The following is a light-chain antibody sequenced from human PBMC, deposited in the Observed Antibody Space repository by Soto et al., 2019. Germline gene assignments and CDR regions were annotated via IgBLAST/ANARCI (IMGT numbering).Light chain of an antibody. CDR3: QQYDNLLPIT. J-gene: IGKJ5*01. V-gene: IGKV1-33*01. Sequence: IQMTQSPSSLSASVGDRGTITCQASQDISKNLNWYQQKPGKAPKLLIYDASSLQTGVPSRFSGSRSSTHFTFTIISLQPEDIATYYCQQYDNLLPITFGQGTRLEMK. CDR2: DAS. CDR1: QDISKN.